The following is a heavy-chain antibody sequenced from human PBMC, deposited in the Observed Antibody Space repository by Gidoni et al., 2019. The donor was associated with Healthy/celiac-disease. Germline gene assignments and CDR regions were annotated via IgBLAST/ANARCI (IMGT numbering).Heavy chain of an antibody. CDR2: INHSGST. Sequence: QVQLQQWGAGLLKPSETLSLTCAVYGGSFSGYYWSWIRQPPGKGLEWIGEINHSGSTNYNPSLKSRVTISVDTSKNQFSLKLSSVTAADTAVYYCARLLLSPYYYYYGMDVWGQGTTVTVSS. V-gene: IGHV4-34*01. J-gene: IGHJ6*02. CDR3: ARLLLSPYYYYYGMDV. CDR1: GGSFSGYY. D-gene: IGHD2-15*01.